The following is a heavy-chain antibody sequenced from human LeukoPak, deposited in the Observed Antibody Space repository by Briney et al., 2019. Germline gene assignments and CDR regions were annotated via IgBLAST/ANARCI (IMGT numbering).Heavy chain of an antibody. Sequence: GGSLRLSCAASGFTFSDYWMSRVRQAPGKGLEWVANINEDGSEKYYVDSVKGRFTISRDNAKNSLYLQMNSLRAEDTAVYYCARDRRGWSGYWGQGTPVTVSS. CDR2: INEDGSEK. CDR1: GFTFSDYW. CDR3: ARDRRGWSGY. D-gene: IGHD6-19*01. V-gene: IGHV3-7*01. J-gene: IGHJ4*02.